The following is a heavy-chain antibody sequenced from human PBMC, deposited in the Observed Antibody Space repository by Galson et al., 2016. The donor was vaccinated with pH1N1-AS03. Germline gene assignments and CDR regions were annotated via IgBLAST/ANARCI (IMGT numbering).Heavy chain of an antibody. CDR1: GYTFISYV. Sequence: SVKVSCKASGYTFISYVMHWVRQAPGQRLEWMGWINAGXXNTTYSQSFQGRVTITRDTSASKAYMELSSLRSEDTAVYYCARGRGSYGMDVWGQGTTVTVSS. CDR2: INAGXXNT. CDR3: ARGRGSYGMDV. D-gene: IGHD1-26*01. V-gene: IGHV1-3*01. J-gene: IGHJ6*02.